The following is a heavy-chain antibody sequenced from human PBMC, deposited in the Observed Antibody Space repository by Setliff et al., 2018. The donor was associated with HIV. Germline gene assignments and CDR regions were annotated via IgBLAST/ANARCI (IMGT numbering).Heavy chain of an antibody. CDR3: AKDRQSFDYFDY. D-gene: IGHD3-3*01. CDR1: GFSFDDYT. Sequence: GGSLRLSCAASGFSFDDYTMHWVRQSPGKGLEWVALISWDGCSTYYADSVKGRFTISRDNSKNSLYLQMYGLRTEDTALYYCAKDRQSFDYFDYWGLGTLVTVSS. J-gene: IGHJ4*02. CDR2: ISWDGCST. V-gene: IGHV3-43*01.